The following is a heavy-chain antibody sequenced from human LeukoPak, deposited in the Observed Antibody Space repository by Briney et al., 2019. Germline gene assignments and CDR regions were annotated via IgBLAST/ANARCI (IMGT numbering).Heavy chain of an antibody. CDR1: GFTFSSYS. V-gene: IGHV3-21*04. CDR2: ITESGTYK. J-gene: IGHJ3*02. Sequence: GGSLRLSCVVSGFTFSSYSMNWVRQAPGQGLEYVSSITESGTYKYYADSVKGRFTISRDNAKNSLYLQMNSLRAEDTAVYYCARDSQYCSCGSCPSGAAFYIWGQGTMVTVSS. CDR3: ARDSQYCSCGSCPSGAAFYI. D-gene: IGHD2-15*01.